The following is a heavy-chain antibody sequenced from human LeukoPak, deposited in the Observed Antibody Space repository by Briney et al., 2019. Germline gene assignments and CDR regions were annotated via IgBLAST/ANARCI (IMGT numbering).Heavy chain of an antibody. Sequence: GESLKISCKASGYSFTNYWIGWVRQMPGKGLECMGIIYPGDSDTRYSPSFQGQVTTSADKSISTAYLHWSSLKASDTAMYYCAKLGAYSSSWYGFFDYWGQGTPVTVSS. CDR3: AKLGAYSSSWYGFFDY. D-gene: IGHD6-13*01. CDR1: GYSFTNYW. CDR2: IYPGDSDT. V-gene: IGHV5-51*01. J-gene: IGHJ4*02.